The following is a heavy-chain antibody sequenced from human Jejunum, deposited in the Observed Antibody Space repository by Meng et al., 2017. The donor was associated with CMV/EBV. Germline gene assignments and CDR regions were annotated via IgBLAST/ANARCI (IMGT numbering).Heavy chain of an antibody. Sequence: SCKASGYTFSNYGITWVRQAPGQRLEWMGWIDAKNDNTNYAQKFQGRVTMTTDTSTTTVYMELKSLISDDTAVYYCARENGYNLYWGQGTLVTVSS. V-gene: IGHV1-18*01. D-gene: IGHD5-24*01. J-gene: IGHJ4*02. CDR2: IDAKNDNT. CDR3: ARENGYNLY. CDR1: GYTFSNYG.